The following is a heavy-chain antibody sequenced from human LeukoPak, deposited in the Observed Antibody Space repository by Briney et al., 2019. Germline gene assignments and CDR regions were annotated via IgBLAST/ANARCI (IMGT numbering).Heavy chain of an antibody. V-gene: IGHV3-30*18. CDR3: AKNSGYDLSGMDV. CDR1: GFTFSSYC. CDR2: ISYDGSNK. Sequence: GVSLRLSCAASGFTFSSYCMHWVRQAPGKGLEWVAVISYDGSNKYYADSVKGRFTISRDNSKNTLYLQMNSLRAEDTAVYYCAKNSGYDLSGMDVWGQGTTVTVSS. J-gene: IGHJ6*02. D-gene: IGHD5-12*01.